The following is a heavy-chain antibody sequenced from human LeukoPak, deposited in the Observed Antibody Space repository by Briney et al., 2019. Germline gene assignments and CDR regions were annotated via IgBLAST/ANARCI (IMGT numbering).Heavy chain of an antibody. D-gene: IGHD3-10*01. CDR2: ISGSGTI. J-gene: IGHJ5*02. V-gene: IGHV4-4*07. CDR1: GGSINRY. Sequence: SETLSLTCTVSGGSINRYWSWIRQPAGKGLEWIGRISGSGTITYNPALQSRLSISIDTSKNQFSPKLMSVTAADTAVYYCARDSGTTGEVKFDPWGQGTLVTVSS. CDR3: ARDSGTTGEVKFDP.